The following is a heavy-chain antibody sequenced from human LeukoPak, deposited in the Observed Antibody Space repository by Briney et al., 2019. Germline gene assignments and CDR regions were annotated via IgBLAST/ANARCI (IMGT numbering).Heavy chain of an antibody. CDR1: GYTFTSYA. D-gene: IGHD5-12*01. CDR3: ARDGGGGAWGNSGHGYLEY. J-gene: IGHJ4*02. CDR2: INADNGNT. Sequence: GASVKVSCTASGYTFTSYAMHWVRQAPGQRLEWMGWINADNGNTKYSQKFQGRVTFTRDTSASTAYLELGSLRSEDTAVFYCARDGGGGAWGNSGHGYLEYWGQGTLVTVSS. V-gene: IGHV1-3*01.